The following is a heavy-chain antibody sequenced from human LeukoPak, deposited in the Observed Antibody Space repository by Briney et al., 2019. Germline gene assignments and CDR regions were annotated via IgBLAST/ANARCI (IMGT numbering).Heavy chain of an antibody. D-gene: IGHD3-9*01. J-gene: IGHJ6*02. CDR2: ISYDGSNK. CDR3: AKDYDILTGYSRYYYYYGMDV. V-gene: IGHV3-30*18. Sequence: PGGSLRLSCAASGFTFSSYGMHWVRQAPGKGLEWVAVISYDGSNKYYADSVKGRFTISRDNSKNTLYLQMNSLRAEDTAVYYCAKDYDILTGYSRYYYYYGMDVWGQGTTVTVS. CDR1: GFTFSSYG.